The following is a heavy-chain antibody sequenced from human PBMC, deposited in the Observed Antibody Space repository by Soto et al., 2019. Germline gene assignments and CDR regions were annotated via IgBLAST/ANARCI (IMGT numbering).Heavy chain of an antibody. Sequence: QVQLQESGPGLVKPSQTLSLTCTVSGGSISSGGYYWSWIRQHPGKGLEWIGYIYYSGSTYYNPSLKSRVTISVDTSKNQFSLKLSSVTAADTAVYYCARDTPDEYYDILTGYSHYWYFDLWGRGTLVTVSS. D-gene: IGHD3-9*01. J-gene: IGHJ2*01. CDR1: GGSISSGGYY. CDR3: ARDTPDEYYDILTGYSHYWYFDL. V-gene: IGHV4-31*03. CDR2: IYYSGST.